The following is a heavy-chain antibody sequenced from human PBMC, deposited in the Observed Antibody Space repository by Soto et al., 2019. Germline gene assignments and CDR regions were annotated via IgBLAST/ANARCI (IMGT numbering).Heavy chain of an antibody. J-gene: IGHJ4*02. CDR2: IYYTGTT. CDR1: GGSIRDYY. V-gene: IGHV4-59*08. Sequence: QVQLQESGPGLVKPSETLSLTCTVSGGSIRDYYWGWIRQSPGTGLDWIGYIYYTGTTKYNPSLNRRVTISIDSSTNPFSLKLDSVTAADTAVYYCARLGGYYQAFDSWGQGTLVTVSS. D-gene: IGHD3-22*01. CDR3: ARLGGYYQAFDS.